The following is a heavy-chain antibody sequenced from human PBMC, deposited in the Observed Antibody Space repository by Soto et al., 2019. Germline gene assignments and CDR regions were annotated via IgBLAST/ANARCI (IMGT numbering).Heavy chain of an antibody. J-gene: IGHJ3*02. CDR3: ARNPKERIQLGHDAFDI. CDR2: IGSSSSYT. Sequence: PGGSLRLSCAASGFTFSDYYMSWIRQAPGKGLEWVSYIGSSSSYTNYADSVKGRFTISRDNAKNSLYLQMNSLRAEDTAVYYCARNPKERIQLGHDAFDIWGQGTMVTVSS. D-gene: IGHD5-18*01. CDR1: GFTFSDYY. V-gene: IGHV3-11*06.